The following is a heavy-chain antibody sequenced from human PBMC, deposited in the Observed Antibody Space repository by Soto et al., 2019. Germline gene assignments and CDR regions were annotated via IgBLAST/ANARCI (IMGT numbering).Heavy chain of an antibody. CDR3: AREHPLYYDILTGYYKDGMDV. D-gene: IGHD3-9*01. CDR2: IWYDGSNK. J-gene: IGHJ6*02. Sequence: HPGGSLRLSCAASGFTFSSYGMHWVRQAPGKGQEWGAVIWYDGSNKYYADSVKGRFTISRDNSKNTLYLQMNSLRAEDTAVYYCAREHPLYYDILTGYYKDGMDVWGQGTTVTVSS. CDR1: GFTFSSYG. V-gene: IGHV3-33*01.